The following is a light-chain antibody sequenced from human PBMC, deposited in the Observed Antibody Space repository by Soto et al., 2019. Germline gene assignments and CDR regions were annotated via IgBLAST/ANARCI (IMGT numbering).Light chain of an antibody. CDR2: AES. Sequence: DIQMTQSPSSLSASVGDRVTITCRTSQSISTYLNWYQHKPGKAHKLLIYAESSLQSVAPSRFSGSGSGTDFTLTISSLQPDDFATYYFQQSYSIPWTFGLGTKVELK. CDR1: QSISTY. CDR3: QQSYSIPWT. J-gene: IGKJ1*01. V-gene: IGKV1-39*01.